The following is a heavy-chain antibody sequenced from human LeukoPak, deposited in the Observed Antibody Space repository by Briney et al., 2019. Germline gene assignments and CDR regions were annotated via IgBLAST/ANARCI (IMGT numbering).Heavy chain of an antibody. CDR3: ARPYSRSPSAFDI. Sequence: PSETLSLTCTVSGGSISSCYWSWIRQPAGKGLEWIGRIYTSGSTNYNPSLKSRVTISVDTSKNQFSLKLSSVTAADTAVYYCARPYSRSPSAFDIWGQGTMVTVSS. CDR1: GGSISSCY. D-gene: IGHD6-6*01. J-gene: IGHJ3*02. V-gene: IGHV4-4*07. CDR2: IYTSGST.